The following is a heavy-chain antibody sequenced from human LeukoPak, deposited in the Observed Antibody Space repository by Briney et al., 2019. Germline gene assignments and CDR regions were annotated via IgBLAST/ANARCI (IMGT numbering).Heavy chain of an antibody. Sequence: GGSLRLSCAASGFTFSSYSMNWVRQAPGKGLEWVSSISSSYIYYADSVKGRFTISRDNAKNSLYLQMNSLRAEDTAVYYCARDGDDVANWFDPWGQGTLVTVSS. J-gene: IGHJ5*02. CDR3: ARDGDDVANWFDP. CDR2: ISSSYI. V-gene: IGHV3-21*01. CDR1: GFTFSSYS. D-gene: IGHD7-27*01.